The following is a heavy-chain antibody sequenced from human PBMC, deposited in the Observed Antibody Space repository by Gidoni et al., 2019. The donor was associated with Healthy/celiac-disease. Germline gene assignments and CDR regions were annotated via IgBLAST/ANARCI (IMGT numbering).Heavy chain of an antibody. CDR3: ARGGRWCGELFPYYGMDV. CDR1: GFTFLSYD. CDR2: IGTAGDT. D-gene: IGHD3-10*01. V-gene: IGHV3-13*04. Sequence: EVQLVASGGGLVQPGGSLLLSCPASGFTFLSYDMHWVRQATGKGLEWVSAIGTAGDTYYPGSVKGRFTISRENAKNSLYLQMNSLRAGDTAVYYCARGGRWCGELFPYYGMDVWGQGTTVTVSS. J-gene: IGHJ6*02.